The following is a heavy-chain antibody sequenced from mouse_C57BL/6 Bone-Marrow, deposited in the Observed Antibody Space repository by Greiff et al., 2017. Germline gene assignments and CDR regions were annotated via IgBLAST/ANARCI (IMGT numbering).Heavy chain of an antibody. Sequence: EVQLVESGGDLVKPGGSLKLSCAASGFTFSSYGMSWVRQTPDKRLEWVATISSGGSYTYYPDSVKGRFTISRDNAKNTLYLQMSSLKSEDTATYYCARRRGWFAYWGQGTLVTVSA. V-gene: IGHV5-6*01. CDR2: ISSGGSYT. CDR1: GFTFSSYG. CDR3: ARRRGWFAY. J-gene: IGHJ3*01.